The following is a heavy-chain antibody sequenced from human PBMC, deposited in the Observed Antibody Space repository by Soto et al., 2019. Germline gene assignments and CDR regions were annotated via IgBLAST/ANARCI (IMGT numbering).Heavy chain of an antibody. CDR2: IYLGGSI. Sequence: PSETLSLTCSVSGASISTYYWTWNRQTPGKGLEWIGYIYLGGSINYNPSFKSRVIISVDTSKNHFSVKLSSVTAADTAVYYCARVPDYWGQGILVTVSS. CDR1: GASISTYY. D-gene: IGHD2-2*01. CDR3: ARVPDY. J-gene: IGHJ4*02. V-gene: IGHV4-59*12.